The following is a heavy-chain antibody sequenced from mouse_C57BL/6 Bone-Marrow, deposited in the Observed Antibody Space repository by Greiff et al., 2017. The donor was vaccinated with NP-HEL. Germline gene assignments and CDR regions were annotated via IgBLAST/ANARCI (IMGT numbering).Heavy chain of an antibody. D-gene: IGHD1-1*01. CDR3: ASLYYYGSSYFFDY. Sequence: VKLQESGAELARPGASVKLSCKASGYTFTSYGISWVKQRTGQGLEWIGEIYPRSGNTYYNEKFKGKATLTADKSSSTAYMELRSLTSEDSAVYFCASLYYYGSSYFFDYWGQGTTLTVSS. J-gene: IGHJ2*01. CDR2: IYPRSGNT. CDR1: GYTFTSYG. V-gene: IGHV1-81*01.